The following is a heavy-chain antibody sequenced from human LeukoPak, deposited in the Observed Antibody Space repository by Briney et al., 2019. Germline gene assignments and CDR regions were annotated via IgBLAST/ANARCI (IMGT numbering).Heavy chain of an antibody. V-gene: IGHV3-7*03. J-gene: IGHJ4*02. CDR2: INQDGSDR. CDR1: GFIFSSYW. D-gene: IGHD2/OR15-2a*01. Sequence: QRGGCVRPSCAASGFIFSSYWMSWVRQAPGKGLEWVANINQDGSDRYYVDSVKGRFTISRDNTKNSLYLQMNSLRVEDTAVYYCARGALLEPLEDWGQGTLVTVSS. CDR3: ARGALLEPLED.